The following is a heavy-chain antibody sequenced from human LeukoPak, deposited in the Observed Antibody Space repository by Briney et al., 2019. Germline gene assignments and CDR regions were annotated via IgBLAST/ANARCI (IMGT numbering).Heavy chain of an antibody. Sequence: ASVKVSCKASGYTFTSYYMHWVRQAPGQGLEWMGIINPSGGSTSYAQKFQGRVTMTRDTSTSTVYMELSSLRSEDTAVYYCARDSGFQPPTYYYDSSGSGYWGQGTLVTVSS. D-gene: IGHD3-22*01. CDR1: GYTFTSYY. CDR2: INPSGGST. J-gene: IGHJ4*02. CDR3: ARDSGFQPPTYYYDSSGSGY. V-gene: IGHV1-46*01.